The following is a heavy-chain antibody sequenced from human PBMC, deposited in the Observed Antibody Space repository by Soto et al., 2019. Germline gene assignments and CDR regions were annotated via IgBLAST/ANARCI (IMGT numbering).Heavy chain of an antibody. CDR2: IVPMFGTS. V-gene: IGHV1-69*06. Sequence: QERLVQSGAEVRKPGSSVKVSCKVTGGTSTRYAINWVRQAPGQGLEWMGGIVPMFGTSKYAQKFQGRVTITAGTSTNIAYMELRSLRSEDTGVYSWNRGSEYDFWSGYLWGQGTLVSVSS. CDR3: NRGSEYDFWSGYL. CDR1: GGTSTRYA. J-gene: IGHJ4*02. D-gene: IGHD3-3*01.